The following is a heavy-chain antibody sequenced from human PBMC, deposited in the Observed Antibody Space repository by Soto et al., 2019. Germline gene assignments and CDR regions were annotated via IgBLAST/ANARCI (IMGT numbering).Heavy chain of an antibody. J-gene: IGHJ4*02. D-gene: IGHD6-19*01. Sequence: SGPTLVNPTQTLTLTCTFSGFSLSTSGMCVSWIRQPPGKALEWLALIDWDDDKYYSTSLKTRLTISKDTSKNQVVLTMANMDPVDTATYYCALIYVAGTGWDGYYFDYWGQRTLVTVSS. CDR2: IDWDDDK. V-gene: IGHV2-70*01. CDR1: GFSLSTSGMC. CDR3: ALIYVAGTGWDGYYFDY.